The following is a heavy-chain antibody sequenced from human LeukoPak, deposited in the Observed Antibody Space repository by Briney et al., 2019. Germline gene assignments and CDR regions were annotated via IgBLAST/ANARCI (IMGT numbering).Heavy chain of an antibody. J-gene: IGHJ4*02. CDR3: ARRIVVVPAAPLDY. CDR1: GGSISSRNW. D-gene: IGHD2-2*01. Sequence: PSGTLSLTCAVSGGSISSRNWWSWVRQPPGKGLEWIGEIYHSGSTNYNPSLKSRVTISVDKSKNQFSLKLSSVTAADTAVYYCARRIVVVPAAPLDYWGQGTLVTVSS. CDR2: IYHSGST. V-gene: IGHV4-4*02.